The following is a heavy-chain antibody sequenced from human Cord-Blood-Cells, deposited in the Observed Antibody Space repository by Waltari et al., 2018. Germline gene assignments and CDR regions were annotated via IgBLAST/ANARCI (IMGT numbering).Heavy chain of an antibody. CDR2: INHSGST. D-gene: IGHD6-19*01. CDR3: ARRSVAGTSV. J-gene: IGHJ4*02. V-gene: IGHV4-34*01. Sequence: QVQLQQWGAGLLKPSETLSLTCAVYGGSFSGYYWSWIRQPPGKGLEWIGEINHSGSTTYNPSLKSRVTRSVDTSKSQFSLKLSSVTAADTAVYYCARRSVAGTSVWGQGTLVTVSS. CDR1: GGSFSGYY.